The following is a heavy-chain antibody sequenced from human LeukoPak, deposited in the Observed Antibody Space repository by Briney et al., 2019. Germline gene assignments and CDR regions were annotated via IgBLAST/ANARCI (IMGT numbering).Heavy chain of an antibody. CDR1: GFTFSSYA. D-gene: IGHD3-10*01. CDR3: AKDHGSGRAGGKTFDY. CDR2: ISGSGGST. Sequence: GGSLRLSCAASGFTFSSYAMSWVRQAPGKGLEWVSAISGSGGSTYYADSVKGRFTISRDNSKNTLYLQMNSLRAEDTAVYYCAKDHGSGRAGGKTFDYWGQGTLVTVSS. V-gene: IGHV3-23*01. J-gene: IGHJ4*02.